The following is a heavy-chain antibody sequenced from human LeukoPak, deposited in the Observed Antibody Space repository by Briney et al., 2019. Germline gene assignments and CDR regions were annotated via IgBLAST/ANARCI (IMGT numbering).Heavy chain of an antibody. CDR2: IYSGGST. CDR1: GFTVSSNY. D-gene: IGHD5-18*01. CDR3: ARDRGYSYGSHYYYGMDV. V-gene: IGHV3-66*01. Sequence: GGSLRLSCAAFGFTVSSNYMSWVRQAPGKGLEWVSVIYSGGSTYYADSVKGRFTISRDNSKNTLYLQMNSLRAEDTAVYYCARDRGYSYGSHYYYGMDVWGQGTTVTVSS. J-gene: IGHJ6*02.